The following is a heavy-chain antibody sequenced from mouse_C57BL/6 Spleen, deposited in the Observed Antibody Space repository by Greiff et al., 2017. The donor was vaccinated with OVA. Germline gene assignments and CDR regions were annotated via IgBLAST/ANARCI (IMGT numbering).Heavy chain of an antibody. J-gene: IGHJ3*01. V-gene: IGHV5-4*01. Sequence: EVHLVESGGGLVKPGGSLKLSCAASGFTFSSYAMSWVRQTPEKRLEWVATISDGGSYTSYPDNVKGRFTISRDTAKINQYLQMSHLKSEDTAMYYCAREDYDEAWFAYWGQGTLVTVSA. CDR2: ISDGGSYT. D-gene: IGHD2-4*01. CDR1: GFTFSSYA. CDR3: AREDYDEAWFAY.